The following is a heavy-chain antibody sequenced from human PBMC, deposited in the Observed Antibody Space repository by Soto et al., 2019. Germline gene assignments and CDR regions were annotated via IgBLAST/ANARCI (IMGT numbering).Heavy chain of an antibody. D-gene: IGHD2-15*01. J-gene: IGHJ5*02. CDR1: GGAFRGYY. Sequence: SETLSLTCAVYGGAFRGYYWSWIRQPPGKGLEWLGEINDSGSTKYNPSLKSRITISLETSKKEISLRLSSVTAADTAVYYCARERGRYCSGESCYPFGPWGQGALVT. CDR2: INDSGST. CDR3: ARERGRYCSGESCYPFGP. V-gene: IGHV4-34*01.